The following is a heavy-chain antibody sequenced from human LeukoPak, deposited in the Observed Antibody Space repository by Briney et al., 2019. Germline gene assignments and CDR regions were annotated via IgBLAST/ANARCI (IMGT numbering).Heavy chain of an antibody. CDR2: IYYSGST. V-gene: IGHV4-59*08. J-gene: IGHJ4*02. Sequence: SETLSLTCTVSGGSISSYYWSWIRQPPGKGLEWIGYIYYSGSTNYNPSLTSRVTISVDTSKNQFSLKLSSVTAADTAVYYCAGTGKGNDSGGQGTLVTVSS. CDR3: AGTGKGNDS. D-gene: IGHD1-14*01. CDR1: GGSISSYY.